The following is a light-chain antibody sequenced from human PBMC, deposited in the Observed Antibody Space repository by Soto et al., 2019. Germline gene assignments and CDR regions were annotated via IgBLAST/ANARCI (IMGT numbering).Light chain of an antibody. J-gene: IGKJ1*01. CDR1: QNIGRY. Sequence: DIQMTQPPPTLSASIGDRVTITCRASQNIGRYLAWYQQKPGEAPKFLIYAASSLENGVPSRFSGGRSETEFTLTIAGLQPDDFATYYCLQDYNYPWTFGQGTKVDIK. CDR2: AAS. V-gene: IGKV1-5*03. CDR3: LQDYNYPWT.